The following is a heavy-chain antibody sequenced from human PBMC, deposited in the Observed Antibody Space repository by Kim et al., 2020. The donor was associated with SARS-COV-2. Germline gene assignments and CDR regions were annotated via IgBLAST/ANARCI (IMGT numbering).Heavy chain of an antibody. CDR3: AQLWLRGSGYYYGMDV. Sequence: SVKVSCKASGGTFSSYAISWVRQAPGQGLEWMGGIIPIFGTANYAQKFQGRVTITADESTSTAYMELSSLRSEDTAVYYCAQLWLRGSGYYYGMDVWGQGTTVTVSS. J-gene: IGHJ6*02. V-gene: IGHV1-69*13. D-gene: IGHD5-18*01. CDR1: GGTFSSYA. CDR2: IIPIFGTA.